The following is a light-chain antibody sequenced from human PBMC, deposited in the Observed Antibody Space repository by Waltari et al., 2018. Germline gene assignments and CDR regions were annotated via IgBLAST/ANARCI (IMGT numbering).Light chain of an antibody. V-gene: IGKV3-20*01. CDR2: AAS. Sequence: EIVLTQSPGTLSLSPGESATLSCRASQSVSRYLVWYQQKPGQAPRLLIYAASIRATGIPDRFSGSGSGTDFSLTISRLEPEDFAVYYCQKYDRLPATFGQGTKVEIK. J-gene: IGKJ1*01. CDR1: QSVSRY. CDR3: QKYDRLPAT.